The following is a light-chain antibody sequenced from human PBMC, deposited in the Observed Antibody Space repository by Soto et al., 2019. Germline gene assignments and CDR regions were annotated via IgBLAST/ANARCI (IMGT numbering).Light chain of an antibody. CDR2: GST. CDR3: QQTYSFPHT. Sequence: DTKMTQAPSSASASVGDRVSIACRASQGISSWLAWYQQKPGKAPALLISGSTSLQSGVPSRFSGSGSGTDFTLTISSLQPEDSASYYCQQTYSFPHTFGHGTKLEIK. V-gene: IGKV1-12*01. J-gene: IGKJ2*01. CDR1: QGISSW.